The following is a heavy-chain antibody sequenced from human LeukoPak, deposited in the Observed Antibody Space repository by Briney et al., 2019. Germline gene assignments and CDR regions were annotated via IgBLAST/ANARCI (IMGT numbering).Heavy chain of an antibody. CDR3: ARAGGYSGSYYRRHTDRLDY. CDR2: ISSSGSTK. CDR1: GFTFSDYY. D-gene: IGHD1-26*01. J-gene: IGHJ4*02. V-gene: IGHV3-11*01. Sequence: GGSLRLSCAASGFTFSDYYMSWIRQAPGKGLEWVSYISSSGSTKYYADSVKGRFTISRDNAKNSRYLQMNSLRAEDTAVYYCARAGGYSGSYYRRHTDRLDYWGQGTLVTVSS.